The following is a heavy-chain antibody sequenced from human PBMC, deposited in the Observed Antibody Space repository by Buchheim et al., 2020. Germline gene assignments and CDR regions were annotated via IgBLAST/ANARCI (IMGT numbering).Heavy chain of an antibody. CDR2: ISYDGSNK. Sequence: QVQLVESGGGVVQPGRSLRLSCAASGFTFSSYAMHWVRQAPGKGLEWVAVISYDGSNKYYADSVKGRVTISRDNSKKTLYLQMNSLRAEDTAVYYCARDRTYYGSGSLYYYYGMDVWGQGTT. CDR1: GFTFSSYA. V-gene: IGHV3-30*04. CDR3: ARDRTYYGSGSLYYYYGMDV. D-gene: IGHD3-10*01. J-gene: IGHJ6*02.